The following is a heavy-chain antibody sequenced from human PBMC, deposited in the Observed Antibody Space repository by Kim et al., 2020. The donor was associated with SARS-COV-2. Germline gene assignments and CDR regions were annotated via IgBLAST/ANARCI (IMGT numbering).Heavy chain of an antibody. CDR2: ISYSGSA. D-gene: IGHD3-3*01. V-gene: IGHV4-39*01. J-gene: IGHJ4*02. CDR3: TRSHGVY. Sequence: SETLSLTCIVSGGSISSRTYYWGWVRQPPGKGLEWIGMISYSGSAPYNPSLKGRVSISLDTSKNQVSLRLYPVTAADTAVYYCTRSHGVYWGQGTLVTVS. CDR1: GGSISSRTYY.